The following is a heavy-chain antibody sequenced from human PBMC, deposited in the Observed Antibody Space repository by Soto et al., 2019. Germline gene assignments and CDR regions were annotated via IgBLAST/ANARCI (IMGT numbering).Heavy chain of an antibody. D-gene: IGHD6-13*01. CDR2: MKQDDSEK. J-gene: IGHJ5*02. Sequence: EVQLVESGGTLVQPGGSLRLSCAASGLTFSSPWMSWVRQAPGKGLEWVANMKQDDSEKYYLESVKGRFTISRDNTKNSLDLQMNSLRVEDTAVYYCAKGGSAALIAAAGTGNWFDPWGQGSLVTVSS. V-gene: IGHV3-7*01. CDR3: AKGGSAALIAAAGTGNWFDP. CDR1: GLTFSSPW.